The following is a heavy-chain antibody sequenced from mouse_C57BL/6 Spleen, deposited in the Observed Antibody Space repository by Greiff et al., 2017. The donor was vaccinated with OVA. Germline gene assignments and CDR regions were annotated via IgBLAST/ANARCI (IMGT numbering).Heavy chain of an antibody. D-gene: IGHD4-1*02. CDR2: IYPGDGDT. CDR3: ARSDNWDLFAY. J-gene: IGHJ3*01. CDR1: GFAFSSYW. Sequence: VQLQQSGAELVKPGASVKISCTASGFAFSSYWMNWVKQRPGKGLEWIGQIYPGDGDTNYNGKFKGKATLTADKSSSTAYMQLSSLTSEDSAVYFCARSDNWDLFAYWGQGTLVTVSA. V-gene: IGHV1-80*01.